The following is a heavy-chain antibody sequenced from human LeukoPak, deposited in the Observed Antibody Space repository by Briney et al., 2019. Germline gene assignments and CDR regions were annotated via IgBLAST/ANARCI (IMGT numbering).Heavy chain of an antibody. D-gene: IGHD6-13*01. Sequence: GGSLRLSCAASGFTFSSYGMHWVRQAPGKGLEGVAVIWYDGSNKYYADSVKGRFTISRDNSKNTLYLQMNSLRAEDTAVYYCARDRYSSSWYAPFDPWGQGTLVTVSS. CDR2: IWYDGSNK. CDR1: GFTFSSYG. V-gene: IGHV3-33*01. CDR3: ARDRYSSSWYAPFDP. J-gene: IGHJ5*02.